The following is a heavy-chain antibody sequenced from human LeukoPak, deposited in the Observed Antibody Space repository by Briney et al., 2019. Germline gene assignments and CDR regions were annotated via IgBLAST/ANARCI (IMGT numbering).Heavy chain of an antibody. CDR3: ARDLYDDNRCFDF. J-gene: IGHJ4*02. CDR1: GGSISSGNYY. CDR2: IHHSGIT. Sequence: SETLSLTCTVSGGSISSGNYYWGWIRQPPGKGLEWIGSIHHSGITYYNPSLKSRVTISVDTSKNQFSLRVDSVTAADTAVYYCARDLYDDNRCFDFWGQGILVTVSS. D-gene: IGHD1-14*01. V-gene: IGHV4-39*07.